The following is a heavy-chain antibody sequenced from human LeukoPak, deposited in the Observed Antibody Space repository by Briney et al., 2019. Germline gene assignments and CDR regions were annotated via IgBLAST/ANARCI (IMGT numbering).Heavy chain of an antibody. Sequence: SETLSLTCTVSGGSISSYYWSWIRQPPGKGLEWIGYIYYSGSTNYNPSLKSRVTISVDTSKNQFSLKLSSVTAADTAVYYCAREGWPGLFDYWGQGTLVTVSS. CDR2: IYYSGST. CDR1: GGSISSYY. CDR3: AREGWPGLFDY. V-gene: IGHV4-59*01. J-gene: IGHJ4*02.